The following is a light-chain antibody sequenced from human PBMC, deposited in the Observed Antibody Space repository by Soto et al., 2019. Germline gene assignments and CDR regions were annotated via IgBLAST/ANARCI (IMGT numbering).Light chain of an antibody. Sequence: EIVLTQSPGTLSLSPGERATLSCRASQSVSNNNLAWYQQKPGQAPRLLIYGASSRATGVPDRLSGSGSGKDFTLTISRLEPEDFALYYCQQYGSSPPHTFGQGTKLEIK. CDR3: QQYGSSPPHT. CDR1: QSVSNNN. V-gene: IGKV3-20*01. CDR2: GAS. J-gene: IGKJ2*01.